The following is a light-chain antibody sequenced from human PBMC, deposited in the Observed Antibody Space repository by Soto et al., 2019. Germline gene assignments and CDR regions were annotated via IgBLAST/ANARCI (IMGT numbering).Light chain of an antibody. Sequence: EIVLTQSPGTLSLSPGEGATLSCRASQSVGGTFLAWYQQKGGQAPRLLIHGASNRATGIPDRFSGSGSGTDVSLTISRLEPEDFLVYYCQQYGGSPRTFGQGTKVEVK. CDR2: GAS. CDR3: QQYGGSPRT. CDR1: QSVGGTF. V-gene: IGKV3-20*01. J-gene: IGKJ1*01.